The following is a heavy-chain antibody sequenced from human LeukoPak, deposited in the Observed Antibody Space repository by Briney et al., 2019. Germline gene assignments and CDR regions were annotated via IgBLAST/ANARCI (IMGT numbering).Heavy chain of an antibody. CDR1: GFTFSSYS. CDR2: ISSSSTYI. Sequence: PGGSLRLSCAASGFTFSSYSMNWVRQAPGKGLEWVSSISSSSTYIYYADSVKGRFTVSKDNAKNSLYLQMNSLRAEDTAVYFCASQYTSSRIFDDWGQGTLVTVSS. V-gene: IGHV3-21*01. J-gene: IGHJ4*02. D-gene: IGHD6-13*01. CDR3: ASQYTSSRIFDD.